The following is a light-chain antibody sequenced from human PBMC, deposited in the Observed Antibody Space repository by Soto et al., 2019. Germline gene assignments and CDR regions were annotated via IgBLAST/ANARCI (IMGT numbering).Light chain of an antibody. CDR1: QDIVTY. J-gene: IGKJ4*02. V-gene: IGKV1-5*01. CDR3: QHYTLSSGP. Sequence: IHMTQSTATVSASVGDSVTISCRASQDIVTYLAWYQQKPGRAPKLLIFDASTLQSGVSPRFRGSGSGSEFSLPISNLQPDDAGVYFCQHYTLSSGPFGGGTRVET. CDR2: DAS.